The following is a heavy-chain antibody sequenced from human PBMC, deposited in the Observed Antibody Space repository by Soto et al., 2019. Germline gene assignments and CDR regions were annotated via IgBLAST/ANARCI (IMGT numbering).Heavy chain of an antibody. J-gene: IGHJ4*02. CDR2: IYWNDDK. D-gene: IGHD3-3*01. CDR1: GFSLSTSGVG. Sequence: GSCPTLVNPTQTLTLTCTFSGFSLSTSGVGVGWMRQPPGKALEWLALIYWNDDKRYSPSLKSRITITKDTSKNQVVLTMTNMDPVDTATYYCAHGTSNYDFWSGYYFCAPDYWGQGTMVTVYS. CDR3: AHGTSNYDFWSGYYFCAPDY. V-gene: IGHV2-5*01.